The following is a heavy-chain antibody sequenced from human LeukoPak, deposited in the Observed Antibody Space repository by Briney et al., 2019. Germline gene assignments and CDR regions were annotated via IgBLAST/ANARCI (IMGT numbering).Heavy chain of an antibody. CDR3: ARGLVIDY. Sequence: SETLSLTCTVSGGSMSTSYWTWIRQAPGKGLEWIGYTHNSGSTNYNPSLKSRVTMSVDTSKSQFSLKLSSVTAADTAVYYCARGLVIDYWGQGTLVTVSS. CDR2: THNSGST. J-gene: IGHJ4*02. D-gene: IGHD6-19*01. V-gene: IGHV4-59*12. CDR1: GGSMSTSY.